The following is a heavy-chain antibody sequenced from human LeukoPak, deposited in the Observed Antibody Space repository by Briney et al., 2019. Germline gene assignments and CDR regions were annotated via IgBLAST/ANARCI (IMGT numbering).Heavy chain of an antibody. CDR1: GGSISSYY. Sequence: SETLSLTCTVSGGSISSYYWSWIRQPPGKGLEWIGYIYYSGSTNYNPSLKSRVTISVDTSKNQFSLKLSSVTAADTAVYYCASGMATIRYFDYWGQGTLVTVSS. J-gene: IGHJ4*02. D-gene: IGHD5-24*01. V-gene: IGHV4-59*01. CDR3: ASGMATIRYFDY. CDR2: IYYSGST.